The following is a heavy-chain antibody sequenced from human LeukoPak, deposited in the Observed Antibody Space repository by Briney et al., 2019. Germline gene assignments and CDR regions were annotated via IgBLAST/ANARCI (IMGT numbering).Heavy chain of an antibody. Sequence: HPGRSLRLSYAASGFTFSSYAMHWVRQAPGKGLEWVAVISYDGSNKYYADSVKSRFTTSRDNSKNTLYLQMNSLRAEDTAVYYCARGAGGDLDYWGQGALVTVSS. J-gene: IGHJ4*02. V-gene: IGHV3-30-3*01. CDR1: GFTFSSYA. CDR2: ISYDGSNK. D-gene: IGHD4-17*01. CDR3: ARGAGGDLDY.